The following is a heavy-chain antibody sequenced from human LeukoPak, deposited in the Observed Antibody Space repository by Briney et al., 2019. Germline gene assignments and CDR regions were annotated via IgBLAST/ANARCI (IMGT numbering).Heavy chain of an antibody. CDR3: ARDSTTVTHGGDY. V-gene: IGHV3-7*01. CDR2: IKQDGSEK. J-gene: IGHJ4*02. Sequence: PGGSLRLSCAASGFTFSSYWMSWVRQAPGKGLEWVANIKQDGSEKYYVDSVKGRFTISRDNAKNSLYLQMNSLRAEDTAVYYCARDSTTVTHGGDYWGQGTLVTVSS. D-gene: IGHD4-17*01. CDR1: GFTFSSYW.